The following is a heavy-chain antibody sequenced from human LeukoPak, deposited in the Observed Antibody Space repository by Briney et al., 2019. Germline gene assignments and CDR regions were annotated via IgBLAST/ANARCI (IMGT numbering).Heavy chain of an antibody. J-gene: IGHJ6*04. Sequence: GGSLRLSCAASGFAFSSFAMHWVRQAPGKGLEWVSLISYDGITEDYSYSVKGRFTISRDNAKNSLYLQMNSLRAEDTAVYYCARAARADVWGKGTTVTVSS. CDR2: ISYDGITE. V-gene: IGHV3-30*04. CDR3: ARAARADV. CDR1: GFAFSSFA.